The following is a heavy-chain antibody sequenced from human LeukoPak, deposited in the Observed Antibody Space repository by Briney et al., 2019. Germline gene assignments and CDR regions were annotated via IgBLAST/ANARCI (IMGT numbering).Heavy chain of an antibody. CDR1: GGSISSGGNY. D-gene: IGHD3-22*01. CDR2: IYYSGST. Sequence: SETLSLTCTVSGGSISSGGNYWSRIRQHPEKGLEWIGYIYYSGSTYYNPSLKSRVTMSVDTSNMQFSLNLSSVTAADTAVYYCARGGDSSGYFPFDYWGQGTLVTVSS. CDR3: ARGGDSSGYFPFDY. J-gene: IGHJ4*02. V-gene: IGHV4-31*03.